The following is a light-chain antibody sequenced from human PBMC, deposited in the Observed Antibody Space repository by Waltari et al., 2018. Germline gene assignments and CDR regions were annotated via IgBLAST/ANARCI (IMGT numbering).Light chain of an antibody. V-gene: IGKV1-39*01. Sequence: DIQMTQSPSSLSASVGARVTIVCRASRNIRNYLNWYQKKPGTAPHLLIYGASNLQSGVPSRFSGSGSGTDFSLTISGLQPEDVAIYYCQESHNRPLTTFGPGTKLNI. CDR1: RNIRNY. CDR2: GAS. CDR3: QESHNRPLTT. J-gene: IGKJ3*01.